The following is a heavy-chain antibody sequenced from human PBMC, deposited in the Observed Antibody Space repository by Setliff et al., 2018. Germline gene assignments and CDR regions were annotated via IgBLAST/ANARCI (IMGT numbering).Heavy chain of an antibody. J-gene: IGHJ4*02. CDR1: GFTFSDYY. V-gene: IGHV3-23*01. Sequence: PGGSLRLSCAASGFTFSDYYMSWIRQAPGKGLEWVPAISGSGDSTYYADSVKGRFTISRDNSKNTLYLQMNSLSPEDTALYYCASSSGGNYEAYFDYWGQGTLVTVSS. CDR2: ISGSGDST. CDR3: ASSSGGNYEAYFDY. D-gene: IGHD2-15*01.